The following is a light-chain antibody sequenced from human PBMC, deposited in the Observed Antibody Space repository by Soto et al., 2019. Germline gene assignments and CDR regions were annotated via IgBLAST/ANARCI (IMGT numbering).Light chain of an antibody. V-gene: IGKV1-5*01. CDR2: DAS. CDR3: QQYNSYSGT. Sequence: DIQMTQSPSTVSASVGDSVTITCRASQSITTWLAWYQQRPGKAPKLLIYDASSLESGVPSRFSGSGSGTEFTLTISSLQPDDFATYYCQQYNSYSGTFGQGTKLEIK. J-gene: IGKJ2*01. CDR1: QSITTW.